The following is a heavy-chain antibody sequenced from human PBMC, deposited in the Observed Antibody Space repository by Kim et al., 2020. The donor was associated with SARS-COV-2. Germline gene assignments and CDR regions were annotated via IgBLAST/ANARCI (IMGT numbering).Heavy chain of an antibody. CDR2: ISGSGGST. D-gene: IGHD3-10*01. J-gene: IGHJ4*02. Sequence: GGSLRLSCAASGFTFSSYVMSWVRQAPGKGLEWVSGISGSGGSTYYADSVKGRFTISRDNSKNTVYLQMNSVRAEDTAVYYCAKRYYYGSGSLDYWGQGTLVTVSS. CDR1: GFTFSSYV. CDR3: AKRYYYGSGSLDY. V-gene: IGHV3-23*01.